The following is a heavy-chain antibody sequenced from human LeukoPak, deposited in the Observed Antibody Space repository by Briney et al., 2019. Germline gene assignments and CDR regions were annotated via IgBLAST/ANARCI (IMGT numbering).Heavy chain of an antibody. J-gene: IGHJ5*01. Sequence: ASVKVSCTASGYTFTSYDINWVRQATGQGLEWMGWMNPNSGNTGYAQKFQGRVTMTRNTSISTAYMELSSLRSEDTAVYYCAMGSGIVVGGEDWFDPWGQGTLVTVSS. CDR1: GYTFTSYD. CDR3: AMGSGIVVGGEDWFDP. V-gene: IGHV1-8*01. D-gene: IGHD2-2*01. CDR2: MNPNSGNT.